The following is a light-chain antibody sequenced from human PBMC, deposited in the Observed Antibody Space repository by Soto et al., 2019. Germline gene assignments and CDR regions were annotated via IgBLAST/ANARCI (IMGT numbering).Light chain of an antibody. V-gene: IGKV1-39*01. CDR2: NAS. Sequence: DIQMTQSPSSLPASVGDRVTITCRASQSISTYLNWYQQKPGKAPKLLIYNASRLQSGVPSKFSGSGSGTDFTLTISSLQPEDFATYYCQQNYYTPQTFGQGTKVEI. CDR1: QSISTY. CDR3: QQNYYTPQT. J-gene: IGKJ1*01.